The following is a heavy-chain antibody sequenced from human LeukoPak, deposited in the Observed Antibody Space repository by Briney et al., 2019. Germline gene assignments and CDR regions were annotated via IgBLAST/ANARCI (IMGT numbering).Heavy chain of an antibody. CDR3: AKDRLFGGYSYGYYYYGMDV. Sequence: PGGSLRLSCAASGFTFSSYGMHWVRQAPGKGLEWVAVISYDGSNKYYADSVKGRFTISRDNSKTTLYLQMNSLRAEDTAVYYCAKDRLFGGYSYGYYYYGMDVWGQGTTVTVSS. D-gene: IGHD5-18*01. CDR1: GFTFSSYG. V-gene: IGHV3-30*18. CDR2: ISYDGSNK. J-gene: IGHJ6*02.